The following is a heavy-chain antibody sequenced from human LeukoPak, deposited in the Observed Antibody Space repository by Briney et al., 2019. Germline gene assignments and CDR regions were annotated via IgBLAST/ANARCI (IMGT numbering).Heavy chain of an antibody. CDR1: GDSFSSYA. J-gene: IGHJ6*03. CDR3: AKQGAARQDYYMDV. V-gene: IGHV1-69*06. D-gene: IGHD5-18*01. CDR2: IIPIFGTA. Sequence: GSSVKVSCKASGDSFSSYAITWVRQAPGQGLEWLGRIIPIFGTANYPQKFQDRVTITADILSSTAYIEMTNLTSDDTAVYFCAKQGAARQDYYMDVWGNGTTVSVS.